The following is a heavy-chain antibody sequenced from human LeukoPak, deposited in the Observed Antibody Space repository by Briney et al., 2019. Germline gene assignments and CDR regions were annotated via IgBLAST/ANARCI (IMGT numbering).Heavy chain of an antibody. J-gene: IGHJ4*02. CDR2: IIPIFGTA. V-gene: IGHV1-69*05. CDR1: GGTFSSYA. CDR3: ARPISSGWYGSLDY. D-gene: IGHD6-19*01. Sequence: SVKVSCKASGGTFSSYAISWVRQAPGQGLEWMGGIIPIFGTANYAQKFQGRVTMTRDTSASTVYMELSSLRSEDTAVYYCARPISSGWYGSLDYWGQGTLVTVSS.